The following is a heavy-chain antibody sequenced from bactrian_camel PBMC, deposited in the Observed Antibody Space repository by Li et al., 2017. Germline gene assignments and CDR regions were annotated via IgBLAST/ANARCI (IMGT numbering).Heavy chain of an antibody. J-gene: IGHJ4*01. CDR2: IADTSST. V-gene: IGHV3S53*01. Sequence: HVQLVESGGGSVQTGGSLRLSCVVSGHSRGSNCVGWYRLPPGRAPAEREGVASIADTSSTDYAGSVKGRSTISTGFSKNTLFLQMNSLEPEDTALYYCAATGDGGSCRNYESPREFSYWGQGTQVTVS. CDR3: AATGDGGSCRNYESPREFSY. D-gene: IGHD6*01. CDR1: GHSRGSNC.